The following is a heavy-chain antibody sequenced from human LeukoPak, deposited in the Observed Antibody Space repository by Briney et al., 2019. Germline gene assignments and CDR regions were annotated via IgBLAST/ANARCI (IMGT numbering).Heavy chain of an antibody. CDR2: IRTKAYGETT. V-gene: IGHV3-49*04. J-gene: IGHJ4*02. Sequence: PGGSLRLSCTAPGFTFGDYAMSWGRQAPGKGLEWVGFIRTKAYGETTEYAASVKGRFTISRDDSKSIAYLQMNSLKTEDTAVYYCTREGAPKTAHFDYWGQGTLVTVSS. CDR1: GFTFGDYA. D-gene: IGHD3-16*01. CDR3: TREGAPKTAHFDY.